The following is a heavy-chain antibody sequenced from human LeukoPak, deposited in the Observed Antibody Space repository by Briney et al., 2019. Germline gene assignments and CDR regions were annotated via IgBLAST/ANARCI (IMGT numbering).Heavy chain of an antibody. D-gene: IGHD5-12*01. V-gene: IGHV3-21*01. CDR1: GFTFGTYT. CDR3: ARTGWTVATNSLDY. J-gene: IGHJ4*02. CDR2: ITSTGSYI. Sequence: GGSLRLSCAASGFTFGTYTMNWVRQAPGKGLQWVSSITSTGSYIYYADSVKGRFTISRDNTKNSLFLHMNSLRAEDTAVYFCARTGWTVATNSLDYWGQGILVTVSS.